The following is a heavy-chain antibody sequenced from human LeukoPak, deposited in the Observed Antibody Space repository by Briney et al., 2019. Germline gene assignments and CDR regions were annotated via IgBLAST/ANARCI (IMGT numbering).Heavy chain of an antibody. V-gene: IGHV3-21*01. Sequence: GGSLRLSCAASGFTFSSYSMNWVRQAPGKGLEWVSSISSSSSCIYYADSVKGRFTISRDNAKNSLYLQMNSLRAEDTAVYYCATVYCSGGSCYDAFDIWGQGTMVTVSS. CDR1: GFTFSSYS. CDR3: ATVYCSGGSCYDAFDI. J-gene: IGHJ3*02. D-gene: IGHD2-15*01. CDR2: ISSSSSCI.